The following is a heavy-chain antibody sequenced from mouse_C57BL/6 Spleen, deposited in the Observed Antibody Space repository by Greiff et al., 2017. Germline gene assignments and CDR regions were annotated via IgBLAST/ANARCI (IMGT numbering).Heavy chain of an antibody. CDR3: AMGTVVANWYFDV. J-gene: IGHJ1*03. V-gene: IGHV3-6*01. Sequence: EVQLQESGPGLVKPSQSLSLTCSVTGYSITSGYYWNWIRQFPGNKLEWMGYISYDGSNNYNPSLKNRISITRDTSKNQFFLKLNSVTTEDTATYYCAMGTVVANWYFDVWGTGTTVTVSS. CDR2: ISYDGSN. D-gene: IGHD1-1*01. CDR1: GYSITSGYY.